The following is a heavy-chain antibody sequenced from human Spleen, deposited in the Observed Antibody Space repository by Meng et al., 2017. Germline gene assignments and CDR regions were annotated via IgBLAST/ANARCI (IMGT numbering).Heavy chain of an antibody. D-gene: IGHD3-10*01. CDR1: GFTFSRHA. CDR2: ITGGGGTT. J-gene: IGHJ5*02. Sequence: GESLKISCAASGFTFSRHAMSWVRQAPGKGLEWVSYITGGGGTTHYADSVKGRFTISRDNSKNTLYLQMSSLRADDTAIYYCAKGESYGSGTDESWGQGTLVTVSS. CDR3: AKGESYGSGTDES. V-gene: IGHV3-23*01.